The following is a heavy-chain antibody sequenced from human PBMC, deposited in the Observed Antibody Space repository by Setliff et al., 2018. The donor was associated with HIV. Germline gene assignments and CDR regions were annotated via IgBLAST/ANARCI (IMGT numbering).Heavy chain of an antibody. CDR2: IYTSGTT. V-gene: IGHV4-4*09. J-gene: IGHJ5*02. D-gene: IGHD2-2*01. Sequence: SETLSLTCAVSSASISNYHWGWIRQTPGKGLGWIGSIYTSGTTNYNPSLEGRITTSVDLSKNHFSLNLHSVTAADTAVYYCAIGDEYPGVFQSWGQGKVVTV. CDR1: SASISNYH. CDR3: AIGDEYPGVFQS.